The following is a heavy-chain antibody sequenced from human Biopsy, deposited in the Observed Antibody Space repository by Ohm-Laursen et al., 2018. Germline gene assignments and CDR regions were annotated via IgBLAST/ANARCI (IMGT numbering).Heavy chain of an antibody. CDR1: SYTFTGYN. Sequence: ASSVKVSCNASSYTFTGYNIHWMRQAPGQGLEWLGYINCKTGATNYAQKFQGTVTMTRDTSISTAYLALGSLRSADTAIYYCARDPLNGHKHFDYWGQGSLVTVSS. D-gene: IGHD2-8*01. CDR3: ARDPLNGHKHFDY. V-gene: IGHV1-2*02. CDR2: INCKTGAT. J-gene: IGHJ4*02.